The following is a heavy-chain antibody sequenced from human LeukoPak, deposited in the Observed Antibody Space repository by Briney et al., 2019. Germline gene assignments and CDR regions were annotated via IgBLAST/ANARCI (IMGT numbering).Heavy chain of an antibody. CDR1: GGSISDYY. Sequence: SETLSLTCTVSGGSISDYYWSWIRQPPGKGLEWIGYIYYSGSTNYNPSLKSRVTISVDTSKNQFSLKLSSVTAADTAVYYCARQGIAVAGLDAFDIWGQGTMVTVSS. V-gene: IGHV4-59*08. D-gene: IGHD6-19*01. J-gene: IGHJ3*02. CDR3: ARQGIAVAGLDAFDI. CDR2: IYYSGST.